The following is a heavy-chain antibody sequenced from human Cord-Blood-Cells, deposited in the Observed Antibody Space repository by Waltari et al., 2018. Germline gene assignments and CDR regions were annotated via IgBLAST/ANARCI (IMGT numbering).Heavy chain of an antibody. CDR3: ARGGCSSTSCYYFDY. D-gene: IGHD2-2*01. CDR2: INHSGST. J-gene: IGHJ4*02. CDR1: GGSFSGYY. Sequence: QVQLQQWGAGLLKPSETLSLTCAVYGGSFSGYYWSWIRQPPGKGREWIGEINHSGSTNYNPSLKRLVTISVDTSKNQFSLELSSVTAADTAVYYCARGGCSSTSCYYFDYWGQGTLVTVSS. V-gene: IGHV4-34*01.